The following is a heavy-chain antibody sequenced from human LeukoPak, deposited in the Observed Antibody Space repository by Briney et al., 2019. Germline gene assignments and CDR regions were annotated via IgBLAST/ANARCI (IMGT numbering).Heavy chain of an antibody. CDR1: GYSISSGYY. Sequence: PSETLSLTCTVSGYSISSGYYWGWIRQPPGKGLEWIGSVYHSASTYHNPSLKSRVTISVDMSKNQFSLKLTSVTAADTAVYYCARTDYSKTYYMDVWGKGTTVTVSS. CDR2: VYHSAST. CDR3: ARTDYSKTYYMDV. D-gene: IGHD4-11*01. J-gene: IGHJ6*03. V-gene: IGHV4-38-2*02.